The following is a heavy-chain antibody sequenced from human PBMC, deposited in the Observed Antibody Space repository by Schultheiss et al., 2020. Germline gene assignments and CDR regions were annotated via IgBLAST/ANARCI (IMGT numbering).Heavy chain of an antibody. D-gene: IGHD4-23*01. J-gene: IGHJ5*02. V-gene: IGHV3-30*18. CDR2: ISYDGSNK. Sequence: GGSLRLSCAASGFTFSSYGMHWVRQAPGKGLEWVAVISYDGSNKYYADSVKGRFTISRDNSKNTLYLQMKSLRAEDTAVYYCAKPVVTVCLYSWGQGTLVTVSS. CDR1: GFTFSSYG. CDR3: AKPVVTVCLYS.